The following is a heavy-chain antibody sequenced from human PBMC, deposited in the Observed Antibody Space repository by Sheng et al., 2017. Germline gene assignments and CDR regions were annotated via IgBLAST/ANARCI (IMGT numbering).Heavy chain of an antibody. J-gene: IGHJ6*01. D-gene: IGHD6-13*01. CDR3: ARFMVGIAPSMDV. CDR2: IYYSGSS. V-gene: IGHV4-39*01. Sequence: QLQLQESGPGLVKPSETLSLTCTVSGGSISSSSYYWGWIRQPPGKGLEWIGSIYYSGSSYYNPSLKSRVTISVDTSKNQFSLKLSSVTAADTAVYYCARFMVGIAPSMDVWGQKGHGSPXPQ. CDR1: GGSISSSSYY.